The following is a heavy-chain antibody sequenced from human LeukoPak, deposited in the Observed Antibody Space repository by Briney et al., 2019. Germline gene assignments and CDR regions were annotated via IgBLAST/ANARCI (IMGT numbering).Heavy chain of an antibody. J-gene: IGHJ4*02. Sequence: SETLSLTCLVSGGSISSYYWSWIRQPPGKGLEWIGNIYYSGSTDYKPSLKSRVTISVGTSKNKFYLKLSSVTTADTAVNSHSRGSSSGWCADWGQGALGTVSS. CDR2: IYYSGST. V-gene: IGHV4-59*01. CDR1: GGSISSYY. D-gene: IGHD6-19*01. CDR3: SRGSSSGWCAD.